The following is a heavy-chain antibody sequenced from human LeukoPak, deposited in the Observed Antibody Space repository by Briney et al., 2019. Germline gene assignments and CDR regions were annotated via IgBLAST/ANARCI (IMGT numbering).Heavy chain of an antibody. D-gene: IGHD3-22*01. CDR2: IKQDGSEK. Sequence: PGGSLRLSCAASGSTFSSYCMSWVRQAPGKGLEWVANIKQDGSEKYYVDSVKGRFTISRDNAKNSLYLQMNSLRAEDMAVYYCARARMSYYYDSSGTQDYFDYWGQGTQVTVSS. CDR1: GSTFSSYC. V-gene: IGHV3-7*01. J-gene: IGHJ4*02. CDR3: ARARMSYYYDSSGTQDYFDY.